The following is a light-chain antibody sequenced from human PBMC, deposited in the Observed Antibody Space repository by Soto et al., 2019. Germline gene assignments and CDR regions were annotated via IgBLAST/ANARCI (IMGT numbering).Light chain of an antibody. Sequence: QSALTQPASVSGSPGQSITIPCTETSSDVGGYNYVSWYQQHPGRAPKLMIYDVSNRPAGVSDRFSGSKSGNTPSLNISGLQAEDKSDYYCSAYTISSPHVVFGGGTKLTVL. CDR3: SAYTISSPHVV. J-gene: IGLJ2*01. CDR2: DVS. V-gene: IGLV2-14*01. CDR1: SSDVGGYNY.